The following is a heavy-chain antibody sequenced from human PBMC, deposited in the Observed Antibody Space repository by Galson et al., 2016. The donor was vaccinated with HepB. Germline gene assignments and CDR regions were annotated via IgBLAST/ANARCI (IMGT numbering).Heavy chain of an antibody. V-gene: IGHV3-30*18. J-gene: IGHJ5*02. CDR1: GFTFGIYG. D-gene: IGHD6-6*01. Sequence: SLRLSCAASGFTFGIYGMHWVRQAPGEGPEYMATTSYTGGNKHYAEFVKGRFTISRDNSRNTLYLQMNSVRIEDTAVYYCAKDRPTYSSSPNPTIDHWGQGTLVTVSS. CDR2: TSYTGGNK. CDR3: AKDRPTYSSSPNPTIDH.